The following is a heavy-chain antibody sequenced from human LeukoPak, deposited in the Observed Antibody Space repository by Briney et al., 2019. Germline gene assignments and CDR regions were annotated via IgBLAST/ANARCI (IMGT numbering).Heavy chain of an antibody. CDR3: AKAPFGDGDYGGSDY. CDR1: GFSFSSYG. V-gene: IGHV3-30*18. Sequence: GGSLRLSCAASGFSFSSYGMHWVRQAPGKGLEWVAVISYDGSNKHYSDSVKGRFTISRDNSKNTLYLQLNSLRVEDTAVYYCAKAPFGDGDYGGSDYWGQGTLVTVSS. D-gene: IGHD4-17*01. CDR2: ISYDGSNK. J-gene: IGHJ4*02.